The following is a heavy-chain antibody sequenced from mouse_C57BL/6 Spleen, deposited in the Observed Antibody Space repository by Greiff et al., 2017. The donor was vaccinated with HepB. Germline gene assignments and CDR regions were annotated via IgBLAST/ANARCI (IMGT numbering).Heavy chain of an antibody. Sequence: VQLQQSGPELVKPGASVKISCKASGYSFSSSWMNWVKQRPGKGLEWIGRIYPGDGDTNYNGKFKGKATLTADKSSSTAYMQLSSLTSEDSAVYFCARDYYGSSWYFDVWGKGTTVTVSS. CDR3: ARDYYGSSWYFDV. D-gene: IGHD1-1*01. CDR1: GYSFSSSW. V-gene: IGHV1-82*01. CDR2: IYPGDGDT. J-gene: IGHJ1*03.